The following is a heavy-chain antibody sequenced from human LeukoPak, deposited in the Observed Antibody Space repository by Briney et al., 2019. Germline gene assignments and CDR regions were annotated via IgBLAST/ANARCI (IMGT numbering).Heavy chain of an antibody. J-gene: IGHJ4*02. V-gene: IGHV3-21*01. CDR3: ARVRAYYYDSSGYLGDY. CDR1: GFTFSSYA. CDR2: ISSSSSYI. Sequence: GGSLRLSCAASGFTFSSYAMSWVRQAPGKGLEWVSSISSSSSYIYYADSVKGRFTISRDNAKNSLYLQMNSLRAEDTAVYYCARVRAYYYDSSGYLGDYWGQGTLVTVSS. D-gene: IGHD3-22*01.